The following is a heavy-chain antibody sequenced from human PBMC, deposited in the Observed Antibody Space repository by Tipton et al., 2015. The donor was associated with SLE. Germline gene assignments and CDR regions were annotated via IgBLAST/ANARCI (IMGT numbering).Heavy chain of an antibody. CDR2: IWYDGSNK. CDR3: ARVLTPYYGMDV. J-gene: IGHJ6*02. CDR1: GFTFSSYG. Sequence: SLRLSCAASGFTFSSYGMHWVRQAPGKGLEWVAVIWYDGSNKYYADSVKGRFTISRDNSKNTLYLQMNSLRAEDTAVYYCARVLTPYYGMDVWGQGTTVTVSS. D-gene: IGHD3-9*01. V-gene: IGHV3-33*01.